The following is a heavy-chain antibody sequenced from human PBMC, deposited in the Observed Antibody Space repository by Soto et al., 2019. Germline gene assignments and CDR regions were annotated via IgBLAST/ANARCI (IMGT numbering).Heavy chain of an antibody. CDR2: LNPDSGGT. Sequence: QVQLVQSGAEMKRPGASVKVSCKSFGYTFTGYYLHWVRQAPGQGLEWMGWLNPDSGGTDYAEKCEGWITMTRATSIGTAYMEPSRLEAAATAIYYCVRWMTYNQPPRDAFDIWGQGTLVTGSS. J-gene: IGHJ3*02. CDR3: VRWMTYNQPPRDAFDI. V-gene: IGHV1-2*04. CDR1: GYTFTGYY. D-gene: IGHD1-1*01.